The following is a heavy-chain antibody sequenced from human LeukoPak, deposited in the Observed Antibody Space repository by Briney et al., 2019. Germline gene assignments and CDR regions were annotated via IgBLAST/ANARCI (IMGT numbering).Heavy chain of an antibody. CDR1: GFTFSSYS. CDR2: ISSSSSYI. V-gene: IGHV3-21*01. CDR3: ARAPSGYYPYFDY. J-gene: IGHJ4*02. D-gene: IGHD3-3*01. Sequence: PGGSLILSCAASGFTFSSYSMNWVRQAPGKGLEWVSSISSSSSYIYYADSVKGRFTISRDNAKNSLYLQMNSLRAEDATMYYCARAPSGYYPYFDYWGQGTLVTVSS.